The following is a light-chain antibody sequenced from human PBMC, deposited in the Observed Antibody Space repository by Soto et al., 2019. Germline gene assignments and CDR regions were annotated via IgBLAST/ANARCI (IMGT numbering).Light chain of an antibody. CDR1: QSVSSN. J-gene: IGKJ1*01. Sequence: EIVMTQSPATLSVSPGERATLSCRASQSVSSNLAWYQQKPGQAPRLLIYGASTRATGIPARFSGSGSGTEFTLTISSLQSEYVADYYCQQYNNWPRTFGQGTKVEIK. CDR3: QQYNNWPRT. CDR2: GAS. V-gene: IGKV3-15*01.